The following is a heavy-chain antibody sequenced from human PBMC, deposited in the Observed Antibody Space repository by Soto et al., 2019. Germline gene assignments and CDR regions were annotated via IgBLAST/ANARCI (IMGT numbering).Heavy chain of an antibody. V-gene: IGHV3-9*01. D-gene: IGHD3-10*01. Sequence: GGSLRLSCAASGFTFDDYAMHWVRQAPGKGLEWVSGISWNSGSIGYADSVKGRFTVSRDNAKNSLYLQMNSLRAEDTALYYCAKGATMVRGSLSYYFDYWGQGTLVTVSS. CDR3: AKGATMVRGSLSYYFDY. CDR1: GFTFDDYA. J-gene: IGHJ4*02. CDR2: ISWNSGSI.